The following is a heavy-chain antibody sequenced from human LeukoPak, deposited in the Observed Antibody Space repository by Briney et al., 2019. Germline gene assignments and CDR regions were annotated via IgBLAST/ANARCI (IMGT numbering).Heavy chain of an antibody. J-gene: IGHJ4*02. Sequence: GGSLRLSCAASEFTFSSYWMSWVRQAPGKGLEWVANINQDGSEKYYVDSVKGRFIISRDNAKNSLYLQMNSLRAEDTAVYYCARETPYSSSWTVFDYWGQGTLVTVSS. D-gene: IGHD6-13*01. CDR1: EFTFSSYW. V-gene: IGHV3-7*01. CDR2: INQDGSEK. CDR3: ARETPYSSSWTVFDY.